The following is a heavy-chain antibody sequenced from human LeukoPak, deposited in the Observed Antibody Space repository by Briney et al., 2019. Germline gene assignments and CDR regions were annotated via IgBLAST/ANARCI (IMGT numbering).Heavy chain of an antibody. D-gene: IGHD1-26*01. CDR1: GFTFSDYY. CDR3: AREAGATTSNYFNY. CDR2: TSSSGHTI. Sequence: GGSLRLSCAASGFTFSDYYMSWVRQAPGKGLEWVSYTSSSGHTIYYADSVKGRFTISRDNAKKSLFLQMNSLRAEDTAVYFCAREAGATTSNYFNYWGRGTLVTVSS. J-gene: IGHJ4*02. V-gene: IGHV3-11*01.